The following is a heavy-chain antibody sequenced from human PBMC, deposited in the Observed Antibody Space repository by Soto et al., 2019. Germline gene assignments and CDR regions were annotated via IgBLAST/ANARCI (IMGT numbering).Heavy chain of an antibody. CDR3: AVSSSSRAGRRHFDY. Sequence: SETLSLTCTVSGGSVSSGSYYWSWIRQPPGKGLEWIGYIYYSGSTNYNPSLKSRVTISVDTSKNQFSLKLSSVTAAATGVYYCAVSSSSRAGRRHFDYWGPGTLVTVSS. J-gene: IGHJ4*02. V-gene: IGHV4-61*01. CDR1: GGSVSSGSYY. D-gene: IGHD6-6*01. CDR2: IYYSGST.